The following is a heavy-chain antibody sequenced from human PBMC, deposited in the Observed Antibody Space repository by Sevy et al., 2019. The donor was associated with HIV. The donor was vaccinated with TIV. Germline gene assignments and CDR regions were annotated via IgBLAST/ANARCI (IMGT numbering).Heavy chain of an antibody. V-gene: IGHV3-21*01. D-gene: IGHD2-2*02. CDR2: ISSSSSYI. J-gene: IGHJ3*02. CDR3: ARDSASSTSCYIGGRKCDAFDI. Sequence: GGSLRLSCAASGFTFSSYSMNWVRQAPGKGLEWVSSISSSSSYIYYADSVKGRFTISRDNAKNSLYLQMNSLRAEDTAGYYCARDSASSTSCYIGGRKCDAFDIWGQGTMVTVSS. CDR1: GFTFSSYS.